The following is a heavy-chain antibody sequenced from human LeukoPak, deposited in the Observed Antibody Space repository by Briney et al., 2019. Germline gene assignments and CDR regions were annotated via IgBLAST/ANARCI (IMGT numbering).Heavy chain of an antibody. J-gene: IGHJ3*02. CDR1: GYTLTELS. CDR2: FDPEDGET. D-gene: IGHD1-1*01. V-gene: IGHV1-24*01. Sequence: ASVKVSCKVSGYTLTELSMHWVRQAPGKGLEWMGGFDPEDGETIYAQKFQGRVTITRNTSISTAYMELSSLRSEDTAVYYCARDLTQAGTTERQRGGAFDIWGQGTMVTVSS. CDR3: ARDLTQAGTTERQRGGAFDI.